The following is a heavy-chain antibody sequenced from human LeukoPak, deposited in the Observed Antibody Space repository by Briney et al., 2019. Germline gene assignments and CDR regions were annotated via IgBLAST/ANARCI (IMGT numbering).Heavy chain of an antibody. J-gene: IGHJ6*03. Sequence: ASVKVSCKASGYTFINYGITWVRQAPGQGLEWMGWISAYNGNTNYAQKLQGRVTMTTDTSTSTAYMELRSLRSDDTAVYYCARVSQHYYYYYMDVWGKGTTVTVSS. CDR2: ISAYNGNT. D-gene: IGHD2-2*01. V-gene: IGHV1-18*01. CDR1: GYTFINYG. CDR3: ARVSQHYYYYYMDV.